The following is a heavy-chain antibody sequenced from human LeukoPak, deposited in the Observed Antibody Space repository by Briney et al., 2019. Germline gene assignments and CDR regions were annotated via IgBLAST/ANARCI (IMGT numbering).Heavy chain of an antibody. J-gene: IGHJ4*02. CDR3: AASGWTPGLDY. CDR1: SGSFSGYY. V-gene: IGHV4-34*01. D-gene: IGHD6-19*01. Sequence: SGTLSLTCAIYSGSFSGYYWNWIRQPPGKGLEWIGEINHSGFTNHNPSLNSRVTMSVDTSKNQFSLNLTSVTAADTAVYYCAASGWTPGLDYWGQGTPVTVSS. CDR2: INHSGFT.